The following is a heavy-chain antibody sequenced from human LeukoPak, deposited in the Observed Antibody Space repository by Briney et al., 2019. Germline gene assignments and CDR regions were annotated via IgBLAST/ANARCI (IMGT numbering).Heavy chain of an antibody. J-gene: IGHJ4*02. D-gene: IGHD6-19*01. CDR2: INHSGST. V-gene: IGHV4-34*01. CDR1: GGSFSGYY. CDR3: ARGRQWLVRTSYDY. Sequence: PSETLSLTXAVYGGSFSGYYWSWIRQPPGKGLEWIGEINHSGSTNYNPSLKIRVTISVDTSKNQFSLKLSSVTAADTAVYYCARGRQWLVRTSYDYWGQGTLVTVSS.